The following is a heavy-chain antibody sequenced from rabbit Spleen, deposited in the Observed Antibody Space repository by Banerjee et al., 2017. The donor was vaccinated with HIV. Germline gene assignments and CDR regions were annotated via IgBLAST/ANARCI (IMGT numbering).Heavy chain of an antibody. V-gene: IGHV1S45*01. J-gene: IGHJ6*01. CDR3: ARDSGSSFSSYGMDL. CDR2: IDSGSSGFT. Sequence: QEQLVESGGGLVKPEGSLKLSCKDSGFSFSNKDVMWWVRQAPGQGLEWIACIDSGSSGFTYFASWAKGRFTISKTSSTTVTLQMTSLTAADTAIYFCARDSGSSFSSYGMDLWGPGTLVTVS. D-gene: IGHD8-1*01. CDR1: GFSFSNKDV.